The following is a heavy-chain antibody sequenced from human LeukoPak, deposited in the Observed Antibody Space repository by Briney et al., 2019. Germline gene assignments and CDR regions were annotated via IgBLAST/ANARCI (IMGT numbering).Heavy chain of an antibody. CDR1: GGSVSSGSYY. Sequence: SETLSLTCTVSGGSVSSGSYYWGWIRQPPGKGLEWIGYIYYSGSTNYNPSLKSRVTISVDTSKNQFSLKLSSVTAADTAVYYCARSVLFDPWGQGTLVTVSS. V-gene: IGHV4-61*01. CDR3: ARSVLFDP. J-gene: IGHJ5*02. CDR2: IYYSGST.